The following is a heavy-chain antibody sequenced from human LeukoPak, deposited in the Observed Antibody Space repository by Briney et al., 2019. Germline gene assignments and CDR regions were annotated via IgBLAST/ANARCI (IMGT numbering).Heavy chain of an antibody. D-gene: IGHD6-6*01. J-gene: IGHJ2*01. CDR1: GFSFSSYE. CDR2: INSNGRNI. CDR3: AKRPSNWYFDL. V-gene: IGHV3-48*03. Sequence: GGSLRLSCAASGFSFSSYEMNWVRQAPGKGLEWISYINSNGRNIDYADSVRGRFTISRDNAKNSLFLQMNSLRAEDTAVYYCAKRPSNWYFDLWGRGTLVTVSS.